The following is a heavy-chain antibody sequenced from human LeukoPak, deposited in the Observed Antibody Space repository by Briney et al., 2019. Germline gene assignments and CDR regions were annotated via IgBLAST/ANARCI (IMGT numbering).Heavy chain of an antibody. J-gene: IGHJ4*02. V-gene: IGHV1-46*01. Sequence: ASVKVSCKASGYIFSSYGISWVRQAPGQGLEWMGIINPSGGRTSYAQKFQGRVTMTRDMSTSTVYMELSSLRSEDTAVYYCARGPGEGGSSGYYYGKPEDPAEYYFDYWGQGTLVTVSS. CDR1: GYIFSSYG. CDR2: INPSGGRT. CDR3: ARGPGEGGSSGYYYGKPEDPAEYYFDY. D-gene: IGHD3-22*01.